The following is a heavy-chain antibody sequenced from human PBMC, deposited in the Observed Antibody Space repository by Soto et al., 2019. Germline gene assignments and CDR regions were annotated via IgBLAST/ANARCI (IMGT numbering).Heavy chain of an antibody. J-gene: IGHJ4*02. V-gene: IGHV3-23*01. CDR2: ISGSGDST. D-gene: IGHD6-19*01. CDR1: GFTFSSYA. Sequence: EVQLLESGGGLVQPGGSLRLSCAASGFTFSSYAMNWVRQAPGKGLEWVSVISGSGDSTYYADSVKGRFTISRDNSKNKLYLQMNSLRAEDTAVYYCASRSSGWSFDYWGQGTLVTVSS. CDR3: ASRSSGWSFDY.